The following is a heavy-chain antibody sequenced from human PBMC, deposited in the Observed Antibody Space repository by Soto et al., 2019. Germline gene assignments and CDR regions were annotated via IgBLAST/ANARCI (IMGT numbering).Heavy chain of an antibody. CDR2: ISHIGST. CDR3: ARAVTPYFGTWFDP. V-gene: IGHV4-30-2*01. Sequence: SETLSLTCAVSGGSITSGNTYSWSWIRQPPGKGLEWIGSISHIGSTSYNPSLKSRVSMSVDKSKNQFSLKLSSVTAADMAVYYCARAVTPYFGTWFDPWGQGTLVTVSS. D-gene: IGHD3-10*01. J-gene: IGHJ5*02. CDR1: GGSITSGNTYS.